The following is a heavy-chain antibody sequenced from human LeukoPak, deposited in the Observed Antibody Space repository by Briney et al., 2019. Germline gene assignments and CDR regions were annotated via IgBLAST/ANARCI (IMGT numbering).Heavy chain of an antibody. CDR1: GGTFSSYA. D-gene: IGHD4-17*01. Sequence: SVKVSCKASGGTFSSYAISWVRQAPGQGLEWMGGIIPIFGTANYAQKFQGRVTITADESTSTAYMELSSLRSEDTAVYYCARNYGDYIGIMAPFDYWGQGTLVTVSS. CDR2: IIPIFGTA. J-gene: IGHJ4*02. V-gene: IGHV1-69*13. CDR3: ARNYGDYIGIMAPFDY.